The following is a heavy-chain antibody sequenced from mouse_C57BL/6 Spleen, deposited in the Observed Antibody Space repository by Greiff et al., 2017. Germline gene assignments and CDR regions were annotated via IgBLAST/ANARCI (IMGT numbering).Heavy chain of an antibody. CDR2: IDPSDSYT. D-gene: IGHD1-1*01. CDR3: ARAGFGYGSSHWYFDV. Sequence: VQLQQPGAELVKPGASVKLSCKASGYTFTSYWMQWVKQRPGQGLEWIGEIDPSDSYTNYNQKFKGKATLTVDTSSSTAYMQLSSLTSEDSAVYYCARAGFGYGSSHWYFDVWGTGTTVTVSS. CDR1: GYTFTSYW. J-gene: IGHJ1*03. V-gene: IGHV1-50*01.